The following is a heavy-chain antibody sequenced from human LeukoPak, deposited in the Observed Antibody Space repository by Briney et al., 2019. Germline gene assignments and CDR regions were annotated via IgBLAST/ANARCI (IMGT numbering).Heavy chain of an antibody. J-gene: IGHJ4*02. D-gene: IGHD4-23*01. Sequence: AETLSLTCAVSGGSISSSSYDWGWIRQPPGKGPEWIGGIYYSGSTYYNPSPKSRVTISVDTSKNQFSLKLSSVTAADTAVYYCARLRRGNSGVTFYFDYWGQGTLVTVSS. CDR3: ARLRRGNSGVTFYFDY. CDR1: GGSISSSSYD. V-gene: IGHV4-39*07. CDR2: IYYSGST.